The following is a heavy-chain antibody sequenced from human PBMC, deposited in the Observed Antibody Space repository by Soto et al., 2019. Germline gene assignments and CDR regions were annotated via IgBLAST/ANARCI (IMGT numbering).Heavy chain of an antibody. CDR2: INHSGRT. CDR3: ARDYSNSKSYYYYYMDV. V-gene: IGHV4-34*01. CDR1: GGSFSGYY. Sequence: SETLSLTCAVYGGSFSGYYWSWIRQPPGKGLEWIGEINHSGRTNYNPSLKSRVTISVDTSKNQFSLKLSSVTAADTAVYYCARDYSNSKSYYYYYMDVWGKGTTVTVSS. J-gene: IGHJ6*03. D-gene: IGHD4-4*01.